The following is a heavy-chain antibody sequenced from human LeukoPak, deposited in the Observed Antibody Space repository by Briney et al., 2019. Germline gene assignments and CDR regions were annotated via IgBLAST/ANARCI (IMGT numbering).Heavy chain of an antibody. CDR3: ARYNLDRRYNWFDP. J-gene: IGHJ5*02. CDR2: MNPNSGNT. Sequence: ASVKVSCKASGYTFTSYDINWVRQATGQGLEWMGWMNPNSGNTGCAQKFQGRVTMTRNTSISTAYMELSSLRSEDTAVYYCARYNLDRRYNWFDPWGQGTLVTVSS. CDR1: GYTFTSYD. D-gene: IGHD1-1*01. V-gene: IGHV1-8*01.